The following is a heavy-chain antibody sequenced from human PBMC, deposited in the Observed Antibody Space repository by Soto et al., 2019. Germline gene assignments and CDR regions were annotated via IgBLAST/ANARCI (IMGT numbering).Heavy chain of an antibody. CDR3: AREIAVADPSGFYYYGMDV. CDR1: ELTVSRNY. D-gene: IGHD6-19*01. J-gene: IGHJ6*02. Sequence: LRLSCEASELTVSRNYMSWVRQAPGKGLEWVSVIDRGGSRYYADSVQGRFTISRDNAKNTLYLHMNSLRAEDTAVYYCAREIAVADPSGFYYYGMDVWGQGTTVTVSS. CDR2: IDRGGSR. V-gene: IGHV3-53*01.